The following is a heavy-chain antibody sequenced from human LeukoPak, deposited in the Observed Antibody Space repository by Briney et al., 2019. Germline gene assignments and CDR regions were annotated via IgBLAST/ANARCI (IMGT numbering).Heavy chain of an antibody. CDR1: GGSITSYF. D-gene: IGHD5-18*01. CDR2: IYYSGST. V-gene: IGHV4-59*01. CDR3: ARTTEGGYTYDYFYYYYMDV. J-gene: IGHJ6*03. Sequence: SETLSLTCTVSGGSITSYFWNWIRQPPGKGLEWIGFIYYSGSTNYNPSLKSRVTISVDTSKNQFSLKLSSVTAADTAVYYCARTTEGGYTYDYFYYYYMDVWGKGTTVTISS.